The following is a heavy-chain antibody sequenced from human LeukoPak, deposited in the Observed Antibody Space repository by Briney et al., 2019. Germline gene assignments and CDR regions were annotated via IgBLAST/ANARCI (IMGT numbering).Heavy chain of an antibody. CDR1: GYSISSGYY. J-gene: IGHJ5*02. CDR3: AREVDCSSTSCYTNWFDP. V-gene: IGHV4-38-2*02. Sequence: SXTLSLTCTVSGYSISSGYYWGWIRPRPGKGREWIGSIYHSGSTYYNPSLKSRVTISVDTSKNKFSLKLSSVTAADTAVYYCAREVDCSSTSCYTNWFDPWGQGTLVTVSS. D-gene: IGHD2-2*02. CDR2: IYHSGST.